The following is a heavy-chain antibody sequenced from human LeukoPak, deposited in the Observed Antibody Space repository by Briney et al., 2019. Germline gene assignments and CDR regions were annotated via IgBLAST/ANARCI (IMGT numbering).Heavy chain of an antibody. CDR2: ISAQSGNT. CDR1: GYTFATYL. V-gene: IGHV1-18*01. D-gene: IGHD3-22*01. CDR3: ARSDYYDSSGYDS. Sequence: ASVKISCKASGYTFATYLISWVRQAPGQGLEWMGRISAQSGNTNYAQNVQVRASLATDAATGTAYMELRSLRFDDTAIYYCARSDYYDSSGYDSWGQRTLVTVSS. J-gene: IGHJ5*01.